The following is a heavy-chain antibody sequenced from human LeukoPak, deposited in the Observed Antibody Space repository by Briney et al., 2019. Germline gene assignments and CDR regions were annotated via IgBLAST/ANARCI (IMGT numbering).Heavy chain of an antibody. CDR1: GFTYSTFE. CDR2: INSGGDTI. D-gene: IGHD1-26*01. J-gene: IGHJ4*02. Sequence: HPGGSLRLSCAASGFTYSTFEMNWVRQAPGKGLEWISYINSGGDTIYYADSVKGRFTVSRDNAKNSLYLQMNSLRAEDTAVYYCASPWELHYWGQGTLVTVSS. V-gene: IGHV3-48*03. CDR3: ASPWELHY.